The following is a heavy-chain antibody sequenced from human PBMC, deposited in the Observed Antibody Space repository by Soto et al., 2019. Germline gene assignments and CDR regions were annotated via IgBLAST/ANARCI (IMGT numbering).Heavy chain of an antibody. Sequence: LVKVSCKASGGTFSSYAISWVRQATGQGLEWMGGIIPIFGTANYAQKFQGRVTITADESTSTAYMELSSLRSEDTAVYYCAAHSGDSSGYLYHFDYWGQGTLVTVSS. CDR1: GGTFSSYA. J-gene: IGHJ4*02. V-gene: IGHV1-69*13. CDR2: IIPIFGTA. CDR3: AAHSGDSSGYLYHFDY. D-gene: IGHD3-22*01.